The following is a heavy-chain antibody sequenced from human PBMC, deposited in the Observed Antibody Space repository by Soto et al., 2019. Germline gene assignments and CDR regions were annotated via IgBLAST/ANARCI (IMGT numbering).Heavy chain of an antibody. CDR3: ARTKCSGGSCYSWSLDY. CDR2: RYYSEST. CDR1: AGSITTGGYY. J-gene: IGHJ4*02. Sequence: TLSLTCTVSAGSITTGGYYWSWIRQLPGKGLEWIGHRYYSESTYYNPSLKSRVSISLDTSKNQFSLKLSFVTAADTAMYYCARTKCSGGSCYSWSLDYWGQGTPVTVSS. V-gene: IGHV4-31*03. D-gene: IGHD2-15*01.